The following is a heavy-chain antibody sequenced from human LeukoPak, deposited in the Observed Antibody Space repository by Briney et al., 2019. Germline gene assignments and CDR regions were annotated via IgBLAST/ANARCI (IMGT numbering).Heavy chain of an antibody. D-gene: IGHD3-10*01. CDR3: ACSRHYGSVAFDI. J-gene: IGHJ3*02. CDR1: GGSISSYY. CDR2: IYYSGST. V-gene: IGHV4-59*01. Sequence: PSETLSLTCTVSGGSISSYYWSWIRQPPGKGLEWIGYIYYSGSTNYNPPLKSRVTISVDTSKNQFSLKLSSVTAADTAVYYCACSRHYGSVAFDIWGQGTMVTVSS.